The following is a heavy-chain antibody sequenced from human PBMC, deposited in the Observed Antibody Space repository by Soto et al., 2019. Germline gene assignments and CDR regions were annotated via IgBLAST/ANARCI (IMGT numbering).Heavy chain of an antibody. CDR1: GFTFGTVA. D-gene: IGHD2-2*01. Sequence: EVQLLESGGGLVQPGGSLRLSCVASGFTFGTVAMTWVRQAPGKGLEWVSSIAIAGFDSYYAPSVKGRFTTSRDDSENTLYLQMQSVRSDDKAVYYCAKDRSSRYLSGLYCAFCGPGSLVTVTS. J-gene: IGHJ4*02. V-gene: IGHV3-23*01. CDR2: IAIAGFDS. CDR3: AKDRSSRYLSGLYCAF.